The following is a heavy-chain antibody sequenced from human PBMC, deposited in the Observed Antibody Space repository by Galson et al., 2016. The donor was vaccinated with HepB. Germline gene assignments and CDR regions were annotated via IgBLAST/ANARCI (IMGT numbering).Heavy chain of an antibody. V-gene: IGHV4-39*01. Sequence: SETLSLTCTVSGASIGRSGYYWGWIRQSPGKGMEWIGGLNYGGTTYYNSSLKSRISISVDTSKNQFSLILSSVTAADTAVYYCAGAYWAENAFDIWGQGTMVTVSS. D-gene: IGHD2-8*02. CDR3: AGAYWAENAFDI. CDR2: LNYGGTT. CDR1: GASIGRSGYY. J-gene: IGHJ3*02.